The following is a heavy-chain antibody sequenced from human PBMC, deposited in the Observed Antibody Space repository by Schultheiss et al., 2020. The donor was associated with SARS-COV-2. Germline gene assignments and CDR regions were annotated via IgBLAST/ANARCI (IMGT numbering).Heavy chain of an antibody. CDR1: GFTFDDYA. J-gene: IGHJ4*02. Sequence: SLKISCAASGFTFDDYAMHWVRQAPGKGLEWVSGISWNSGSIGYADSVKGRFTISRDNAKNSLYLQMNSLRAEDTALYYCAKDRRYSSSWYAFDYWGQGTLVTVSS. CDR3: AKDRRYSSSWYAFDY. CDR2: ISWNSGSI. V-gene: IGHV3-9*01. D-gene: IGHD6-13*01.